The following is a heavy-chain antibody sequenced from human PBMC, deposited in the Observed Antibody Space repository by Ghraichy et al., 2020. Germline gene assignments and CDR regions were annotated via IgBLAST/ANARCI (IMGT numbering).Heavy chain of an antibody. V-gene: IGHV3-53*01. J-gene: IGHJ6*02. CDR2: IYSGGDT. D-gene: IGHD3-22*01. CDR3: ARGWGMIVPLDV. CDR1: GFTVTSNF. Sequence: GSLRLSCAASGFTVTSNFMNWVRQAPGKGLEWVSVIYSGGDTFYADSVKGRFTISRDDSKNTVYLQMNSLRAEDTAVYYCARGWGMIVPLDVWGLGTTVTVSS.